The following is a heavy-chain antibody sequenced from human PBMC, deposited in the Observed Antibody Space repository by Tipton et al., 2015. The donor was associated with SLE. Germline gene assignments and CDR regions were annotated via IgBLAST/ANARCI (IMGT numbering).Heavy chain of an antibody. J-gene: IGHJ6*02. CDR2: IIPILGIA. V-gene: IGHV1-69*04. Sequence: QSGPEVKKPGSSVKVSCKASGGTFSSYTISWVRQAPGQGLEWMGRIIPILGIANYAQKIQGRVTITADKSTSTAYMELSSLRSEDTAVYYCARGAVAGPYYYYGIDVWGQGTTVTASS. CDR1: GGTFSSYT. CDR3: ARGAVAGPYYYYGIDV. D-gene: IGHD6-19*01.